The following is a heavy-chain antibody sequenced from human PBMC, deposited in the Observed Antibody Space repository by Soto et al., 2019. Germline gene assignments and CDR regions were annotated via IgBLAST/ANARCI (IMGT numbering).Heavy chain of an antibody. J-gene: IGHJ6*02. CDR3: AKEVVVPAADTYYYYGLDV. V-gene: IGHV3-30-3*02. CDR1: GCTYASYA. CDR2: ISYNGTNK. Sequence: GVSLRLYSGVSGCTYASYAARWVRQSPGRGLEWVAVISYNGTNKYYADSVKGRFTSSRDNSKTTLYLQMNSLRAEDTAVYYCAKEVVVPAADTYYYYGLDVWGQGPTVTVSS. D-gene: IGHD2-2*01.